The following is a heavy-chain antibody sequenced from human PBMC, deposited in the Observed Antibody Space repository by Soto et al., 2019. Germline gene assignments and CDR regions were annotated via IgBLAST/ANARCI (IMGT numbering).Heavy chain of an antibody. D-gene: IGHD3-22*01. CDR1: GGTFSSFV. CDR2: IIPRIGII. J-gene: IGHJ4*02. V-gene: IGHV1-69*04. CDR3: AREGDMKFHSDSSDEPGY. Sequence: QVQLVQSGAEVKKPGSSVKVSCKASGGTFSSFVISWVRQAPGQGLEWMGRIIPRIGIINYVQKFQGRVTITADTSTITAYMELSSLRSDDTAVYYCAREGDMKFHSDSSDEPGYWGQGTLVTVSS.